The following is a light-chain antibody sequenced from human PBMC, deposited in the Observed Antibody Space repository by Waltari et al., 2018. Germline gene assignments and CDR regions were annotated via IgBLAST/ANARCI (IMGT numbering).Light chain of an antibody. CDR3: QQLNSYPG. V-gene: IGKV1-9*01. J-gene: IGKJ3*01. CDR2: AAS. CDR1: QGISSY. Sequence: DIQLTQSPYFLSASVGDRVTITCRASQGISSYLAWYQQKPGKAPKLLIYAASTLQSGVPSRFSGSGSGTEFTLTISSLQPEDFATYYCQQLNSYPGFGPGTKVDIK.